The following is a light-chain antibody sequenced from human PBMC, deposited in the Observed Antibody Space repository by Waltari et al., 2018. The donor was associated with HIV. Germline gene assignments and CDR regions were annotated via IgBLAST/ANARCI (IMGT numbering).Light chain of an antibody. CDR2: GHD. CDR3: QSYDDHKHVV. J-gene: IGLJ2*01. CDR1: SGSIASNY. Sequence: NFMLTQPHSVSGSPGKTVLISCTRSSGSIASNYVQWYQHRPGSAPTTVIYGHDQRPSGCSHRFSGSIASSSNSAALTIAGLKTEDEADYYCQSYDDHKHVVFGGGAQLTVL. V-gene: IGLV6-57*04.